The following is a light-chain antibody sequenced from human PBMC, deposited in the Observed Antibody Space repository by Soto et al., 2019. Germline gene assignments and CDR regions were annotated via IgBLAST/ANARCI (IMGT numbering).Light chain of an antibody. V-gene: IGKV1-5*01. CDR3: QQLNSYPLT. CDR2: AAS. Sequence: DIQMTQSPSTLSASVGDRVTITCRASQSIRNWLAWYQQKPGKVPKLLIYAASTLQSGVPSRFSGSGSGTEFTLTISSLQPEDFATYYCQQLNSYPLTFGGGTKVDIK. J-gene: IGKJ4*01. CDR1: QSIRNW.